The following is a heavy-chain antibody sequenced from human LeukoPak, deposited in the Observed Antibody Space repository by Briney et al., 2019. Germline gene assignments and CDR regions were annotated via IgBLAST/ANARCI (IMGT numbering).Heavy chain of an antibody. CDR2: MNPNSGNT. Sequence: ASVKVSCKASGYTFTSYDINWVRQATGQGLEWMGWMNPNSGNTGYAQKFQGRVTMTRNTSISTAYMELSSLRSEDTAVYYCARGEGLRYFDWLYYYYYMDVWGKGTTVTISS. V-gene: IGHV1-8*01. CDR1: GYTFTSYD. CDR3: ARGEGLRYFDWLYYYYYMDV. D-gene: IGHD3-9*01. J-gene: IGHJ6*03.